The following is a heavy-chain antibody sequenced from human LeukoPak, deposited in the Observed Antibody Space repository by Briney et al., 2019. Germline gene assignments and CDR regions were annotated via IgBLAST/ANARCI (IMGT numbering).Heavy chain of an antibody. CDR2: IYPGDSDT. CDR3: ARHMGIAAASPDAFDI. V-gene: IGHV5-51*01. J-gene: IGHJ3*02. Sequence: GESLKISCKGSGYSFTSYWIGWVRQMPGKGLEWMRIIYPGDSDTRYSPSFQGQVTISADKSISTAYLQWSSLKASDTAMYYCARHMGIAAASPDAFDIWGQGTMVTVSS. D-gene: IGHD6-13*01. CDR1: GYSFTSYW.